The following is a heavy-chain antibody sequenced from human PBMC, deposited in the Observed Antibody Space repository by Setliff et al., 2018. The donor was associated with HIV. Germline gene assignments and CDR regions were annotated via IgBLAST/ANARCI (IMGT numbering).Heavy chain of an antibody. V-gene: IGHV1-8*01. J-gene: IGHJ4*02. CDR2: MNPNSGNT. CDR3: ARAYNVYDYRFDSSGYDY. D-gene: IGHD3-22*01. CDR1: GYTFSSND. Sequence: ASVKVSCKASGYTFSSNDINWVRQATGQGLEWMGWMNPNSGNTGYAQKFQGRVTMTRDTSISTAYMELNSLRAEDTAVYYCARAYNVYDYRFDSSGYDYWGQGTLVTVSS.